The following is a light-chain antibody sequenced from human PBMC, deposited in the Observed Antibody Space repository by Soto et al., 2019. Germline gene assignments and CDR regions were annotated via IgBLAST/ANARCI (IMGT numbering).Light chain of an antibody. CDR1: QSISSN. CDR2: DAS. Sequence: IVMTQSPAALSVSPGERATLSCRAGQSISSNLAWYQQKPGQAPRLVMYDASTRATGIPARFSGSGSGTEFPLTISSLQSEDFAVYYCQQYNNWLSFGPGTKVDIK. J-gene: IGKJ3*01. CDR3: QQYNNWLS. V-gene: IGKV3-15*01.